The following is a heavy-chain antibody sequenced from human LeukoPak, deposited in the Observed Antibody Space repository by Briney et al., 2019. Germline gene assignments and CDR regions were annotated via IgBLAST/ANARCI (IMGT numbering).Heavy chain of an antibody. CDR1: GFTFSSYG. J-gene: IGHJ4*02. CDR2: IRYDGSNK. V-gene: IGHV3-30*02. D-gene: IGHD2-2*01. Sequence: PGGSLRLSCAASGFTFSSYGMHWVRQAPGKGLEWVAFIRYDGSNKYYADSVKGRFTISRDNSKNTLYLQMNSLRAEDTAVYYCANRYCTSSSCSRTLENWGQGTLVTVSS. CDR3: ANRYCTSSSCSRTLEN.